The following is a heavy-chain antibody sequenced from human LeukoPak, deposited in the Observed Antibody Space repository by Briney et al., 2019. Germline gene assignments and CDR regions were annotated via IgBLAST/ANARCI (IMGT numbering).Heavy chain of an antibody. CDR3: ASGNSHAFDI. J-gene: IGHJ3*02. Sequence: GGSLRLSCAASGVTFSDYWMHWGRQTPGKGLRWVSTVDLAGGYTTYADSVKGRFTISRDNAKDTLYLQMNSLRAEDTAVYYCASGNSHAFDIWGQGTMVTVSS. V-gene: IGHV3-74*01. CDR1: GVTFSDYW. CDR2: VDLAGGYT.